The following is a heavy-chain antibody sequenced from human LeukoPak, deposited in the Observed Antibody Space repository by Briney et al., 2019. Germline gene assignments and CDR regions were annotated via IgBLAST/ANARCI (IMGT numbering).Heavy chain of an antibody. D-gene: IGHD3-16*02. CDR1: GYNFPSYG. Sequence: ASVKVSCKASGYNFPSYGITWVRQAPAQGLEWMGWINTYHGQTSIAQHLQGRVTLTSDTSTSTAYMDLRRLRPDDTAVYYCARDLSMVTFGGVVIMPKYWGQGTLVSVFS. V-gene: IGHV1-18*01. J-gene: IGHJ4*02. CDR3: ARDLSMVTFGGVVIMPKY. CDR2: INTYHGQT.